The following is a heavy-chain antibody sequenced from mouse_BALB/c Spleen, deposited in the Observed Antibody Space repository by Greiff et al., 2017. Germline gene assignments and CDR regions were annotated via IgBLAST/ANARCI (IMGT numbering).Heavy chain of an antibody. CDR1: GFSLTSYG. D-gene: IGHD2-1*01. Sequence: VQLQQSGPGLVQPSQSLSITCTVSGFSLTSYGVHWVRQSPGKGLEWLGVIWSGGSTDYNAAFISRLSISKDNSKSQVFFKMNSLQANDTAIYYCARIGNYGWFAYWGQGTLVTVSA. V-gene: IGHV2-2*02. CDR3: ARIGNYGWFAY. CDR2: IWSGGST. J-gene: IGHJ3*01.